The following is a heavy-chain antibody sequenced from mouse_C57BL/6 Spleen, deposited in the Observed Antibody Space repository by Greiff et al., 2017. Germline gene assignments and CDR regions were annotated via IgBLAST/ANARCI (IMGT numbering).Heavy chain of an antibody. CDR3: ARWDGSSLFAY. CDR2: INPSTGGT. Sequence: VQLKQSGPELVKPGASVKISCKASGYSFTGYYMNWVKQSPEKSLEWIGEINPSTGGTTYNQKFKAKATLTVDKSSSTAYMQLKSLTSEDSAVYYCARWDGSSLFAYWGQGTLVTVSA. J-gene: IGHJ3*01. V-gene: IGHV1-42*01. CDR1: GYSFTGYY. D-gene: IGHD1-1*01.